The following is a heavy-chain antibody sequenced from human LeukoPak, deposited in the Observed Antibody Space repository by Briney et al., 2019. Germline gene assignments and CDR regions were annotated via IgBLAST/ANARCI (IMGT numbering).Heavy chain of an antibody. CDR2: ISYDGNSE. V-gene: IGHV3-30*18. J-gene: IGHJ5*02. Sequence: PGGSLRLSCAASGFTFSDYGMHWVRQAPGKGLEWVAVISYDGNSEYYADSVKGRFSISSDNSKDTLYLQMNSLRPEDTAVYYWAKRRSTSCYDPGGGGPWATVPS. CDR3: AKRRSTSCYDP. D-gene: IGHD2-2*01. CDR1: GFTFSDYG.